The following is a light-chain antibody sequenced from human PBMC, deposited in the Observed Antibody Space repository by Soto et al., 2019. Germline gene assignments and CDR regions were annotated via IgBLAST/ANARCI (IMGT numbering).Light chain of an antibody. V-gene: IGKV1-9*01. CDR3: QQLNSFPFT. CDR1: QGISSY. J-gene: IGKJ4*01. Sequence: DIQLTQSPSSLSASVGDRVTITCRASQGISSYLAWYQQKPGKAPKLLIYSASTLQSGVPSRFSGSGSGTGFTLTISNLQPEDFATYYCQQLNSFPFTFGGGTRVEIK. CDR2: SAS.